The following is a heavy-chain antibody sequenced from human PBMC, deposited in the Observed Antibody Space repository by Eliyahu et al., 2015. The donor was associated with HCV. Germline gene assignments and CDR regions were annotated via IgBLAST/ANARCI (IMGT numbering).Heavy chain of an antibody. CDR1: GFXFXSXS. J-gene: IGHJ6*02. Sequence: EVQLVESGGGLVKPGGSLRLSXXASGFXFXSXSXNWVRQAPGKGLEWVSSXSSSSSYIYYADSVKXRFTISRDNAKNSLYLQMNSLRAEDTAVYYCASLLIVATNGDYYYGMDVWGQGTTVTVSS. V-gene: IGHV3-21*01. CDR3: ASLLIVATNGDYYYGMDV. CDR2: XSSSSSYI. D-gene: IGHD5-12*01.